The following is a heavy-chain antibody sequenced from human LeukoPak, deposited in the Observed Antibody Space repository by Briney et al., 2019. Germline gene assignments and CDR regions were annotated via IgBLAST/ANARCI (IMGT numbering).Heavy chain of an antibody. CDR3: AREKSVVVVAATRRETGIFDY. V-gene: IGHV1-69*13. Sequence: SVKVSCKASGGTFSSYAISWVRQAPGQGLEWMGGIIPIFGTANYARKFQGRVTITADESTSTAYMELSSLRSEDTAVYYCAREKSVVVVAATRRETGIFDYWGQGTLVAVSS. CDR1: GGTFSSYA. J-gene: IGHJ4*02. CDR2: IIPIFGTA. D-gene: IGHD2-15*01.